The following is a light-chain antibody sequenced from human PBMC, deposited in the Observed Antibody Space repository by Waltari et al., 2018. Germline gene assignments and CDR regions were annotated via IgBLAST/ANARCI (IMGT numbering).Light chain of an antibody. CDR2: RDF. V-gene: IGLV10-54*01. CDR3: SAWDSSVSAVV. J-gene: IGLJ2*01. Sequence: QAGLTQPPSVSKGLRQTATLTCTGNSNNVGHQRADWLQQHQGHPPKLLSYRDFNRPSGISERFSASRSGNTASLTISGLRPEDEADYYCSAWDSSVSAVVFGGGTKLTVL. CDR1: SNNVGHQR.